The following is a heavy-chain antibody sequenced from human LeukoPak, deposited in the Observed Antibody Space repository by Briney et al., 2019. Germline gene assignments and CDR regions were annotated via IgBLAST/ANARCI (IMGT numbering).Heavy chain of an antibody. CDR3: AGGLRRRGVVEI. J-gene: IGHJ3*02. V-gene: IGHV3-23*01. D-gene: IGHD3-10*01. CDR2: ISGSGGST. CDR1: AFTFRTHG. Sequence: WRSLRLSCAASAFTFRTHGMHLVRQAPGKALHWVSAISGSGGSTYYADSVKGRFTISRDNSKNTLYLQMNSLRAEDTAVYYCAGGLRRRGVVEIWGQGTMVTVSS.